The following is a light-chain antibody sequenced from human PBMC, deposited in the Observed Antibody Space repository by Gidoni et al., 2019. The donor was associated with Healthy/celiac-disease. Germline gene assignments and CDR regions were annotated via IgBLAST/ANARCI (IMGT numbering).Light chain of an antibody. CDR3: QQYYSTPFT. Sequence: AIRMTQSPFSQSASVGDRVTITFWASQGISSYLAWYQQKPAKAPTHFIYYASSLQSWFPSRFRGSGSGTDYNLTISSLQPEDFATYYCQQYYSTPFTFGPGTKVDIK. J-gene: IGKJ3*01. CDR2: YAS. CDR1: QGISSY. V-gene: IGKV1D-43*01.